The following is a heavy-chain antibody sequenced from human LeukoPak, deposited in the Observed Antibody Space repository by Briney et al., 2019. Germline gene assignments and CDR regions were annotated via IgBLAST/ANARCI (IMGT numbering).Heavy chain of an antibody. D-gene: IGHD6-6*01. J-gene: IGHJ4*02. CDR3: ARDVGSSSDY. CDR2: INSDGSAK. Sequence: GGSLRLSCAVSGFRFSSQWMTWVRQAPGTGLEWVATINSDGSAKYHVDSVKGRFTISRDNSKNTVSLQMNSLRTEDTAVYYCARDVGSSSDYWGQGTLVTVSS. V-gene: IGHV3-7*01. CDR1: GFRFSSQW.